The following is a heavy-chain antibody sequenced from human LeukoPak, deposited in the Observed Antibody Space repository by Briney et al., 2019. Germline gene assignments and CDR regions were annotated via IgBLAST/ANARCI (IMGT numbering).Heavy chain of an antibody. V-gene: IGHV4-39*01. CDR1: GGSISSSSYY. D-gene: IGHD2-2*01. CDR3: ATLLQLAPSFDY. J-gene: IGHJ4*02. Sequence: SETLSLTCTVSGGSISSSSYYWGWIRQPPGKGLEWIGSIYYSGSTYYNPSLKSRVTITVDTSKNQFSLKLSSVTAADTAVYYCATLLQLAPSFDYWGQGTLVTVSS. CDR2: IYYSGST.